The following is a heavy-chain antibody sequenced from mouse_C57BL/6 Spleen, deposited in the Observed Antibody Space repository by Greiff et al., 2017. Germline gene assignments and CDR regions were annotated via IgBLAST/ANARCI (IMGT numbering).Heavy chain of an antibody. D-gene: IGHD4-1*01. CDR1: GFTFSNYW. J-gene: IGHJ4*01. Sequence: EVKLMESGGGLVQPGGSMKLSCVASGFTFSNYWMNWVRQSPEKGLEWVAQIRLKSDNYATHYAESVKGRFTISRDDSKSSVYLQMNNLRAEDTGIYYCTGANANWDAMDYWGQGTSVTVSS. V-gene: IGHV6-3*01. CDR3: TGANANWDAMDY. CDR2: IRLKSDNYAT.